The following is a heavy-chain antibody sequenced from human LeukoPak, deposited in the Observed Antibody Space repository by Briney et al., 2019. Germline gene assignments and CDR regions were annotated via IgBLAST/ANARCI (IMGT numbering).Heavy chain of an antibody. V-gene: IGHV1-2*02. CDR3: ARDRGSGYSGYESYYYYYMDV. J-gene: IGHJ6*03. CDR2: INPNSGGT. D-gene: IGHD5-12*01. CDR1: GYTFTGYY. Sequence: ASVRVSCKASGYTFTGYYMHWVRQAPGQGLEWMGWINPNSGGTNYAQKFQGRVTMTRDTSISTAYMELSRLRSDDTAVYYCARDRGSGYSGYESYYYYYMDVWGKGTTVTVSS.